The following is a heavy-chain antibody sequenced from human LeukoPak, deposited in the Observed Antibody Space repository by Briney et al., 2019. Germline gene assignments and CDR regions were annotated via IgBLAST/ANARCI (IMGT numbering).Heavy chain of an antibody. D-gene: IGHD6-6*01. CDR1: GGSFSGYY. CDR2: INHSGST. CDR3: ARDIKVYSSSSVYYYMDV. Sequence: SETLSLTCAVYGGSFSGYYWSWIRQPPGKGLEWIGEINHSGSTNYNPSLKSRVTISVDTSKNQFSLKLSSVTAADTAVYYCARDIKVYSSSSVYYYMDVWGKGTTVTVSS. V-gene: IGHV4-34*01. J-gene: IGHJ6*03.